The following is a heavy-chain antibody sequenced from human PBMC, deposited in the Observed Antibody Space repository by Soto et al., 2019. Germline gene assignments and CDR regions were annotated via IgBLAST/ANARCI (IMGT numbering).Heavy chain of an antibody. D-gene: IGHD1-26*01. CDR2: TYYRSKWYN. CDR3: ARAISIVGATERGMDV. CDR1: WDSFSSNIAA. J-gene: IGHJ6*02. V-gene: IGHV6-1*01. Sequence: SQPLSLTCAISWDSFSSNIAACNCIRQSPSRGLEWLGRTYYRSKWYNDYAVSVKSRITINPDTSKNQFSLQLNSVTPEDTAVYCCARAISIVGATERGMDVWGQGTTVTVSS.